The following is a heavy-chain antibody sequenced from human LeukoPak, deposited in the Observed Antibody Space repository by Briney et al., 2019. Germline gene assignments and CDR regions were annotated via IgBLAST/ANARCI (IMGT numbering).Heavy chain of an antibody. CDR1: GFTFSSYA. V-gene: IGHV3-23*01. CDR2: ISGSGGST. J-gene: IGHJ5*02. Sequence: GGSLRLSCAASGFTFSSYAMSWVRQAPGKGLEWVSAISGSGGSTYYADSVKGRFTISRDNSKNTLYLQMNSLRAEDSAVYYCAKDTLEPTLLNWFDPWGLGTLVTVSS. CDR3: AKDTLEPTLLNWFDP. D-gene: IGHD2-21*01.